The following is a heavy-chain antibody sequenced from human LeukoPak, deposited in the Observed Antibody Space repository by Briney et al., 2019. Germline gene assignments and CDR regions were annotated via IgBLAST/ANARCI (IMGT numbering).Heavy chain of an antibody. CDR3: AKDQGGGYCSSTSCYMDWFDP. J-gene: IGHJ5*02. V-gene: IGHV3-30*18. CDR1: RLTLSSYG. CDR2: ISYDGSNK. Sequence: GWSLRLSRAASRLTLSSYGMHWVRQAPGEALEGVAVISYDGSNKYYADSVKGRFTISRDNSKNTLYLQMNSLRAEDTAVYYCAKDQGGGYCSSTSCYMDWFDPWGQGTLVTVSS. D-gene: IGHD2-2*02.